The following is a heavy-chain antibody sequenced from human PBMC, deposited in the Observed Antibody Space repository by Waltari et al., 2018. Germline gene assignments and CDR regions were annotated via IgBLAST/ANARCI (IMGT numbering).Heavy chain of an antibody. CDR2: ISGSIGST. CDR1: GGSFGSSNW. D-gene: IGHD6-13*01. V-gene: IGHV4-4*02. Sequence: QVQLQESGPGLVKPSETLSLTCAVSGGSFGSSNWWSWIRQPPGKGLEWIGYISGSIGSTYYNTSLKSRVTISRDTSKNQVSLKLSSVTAADTAVYFCGRHPGSGWSRFDDWGQGVLVTVSS. J-gene: IGHJ4*02. CDR3: GRHPGSGWSRFDD.